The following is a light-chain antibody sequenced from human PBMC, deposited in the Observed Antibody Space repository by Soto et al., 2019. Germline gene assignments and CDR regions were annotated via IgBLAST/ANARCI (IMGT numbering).Light chain of an antibody. J-gene: IGKJ2*01. CDR2: GAS. Sequence: DIQMTQSPSSLSASVGDRVTITCRASQRIANYLNWYQQRPGKAPKLLICGASTLKSAVPSRFSGIGSGTDFTLTISTLQPEDFATYYCQQTDTTPHTFGHGTKLEIK. CDR3: QQTDTTPHT. CDR1: QRIANY. V-gene: IGKV1-39*01.